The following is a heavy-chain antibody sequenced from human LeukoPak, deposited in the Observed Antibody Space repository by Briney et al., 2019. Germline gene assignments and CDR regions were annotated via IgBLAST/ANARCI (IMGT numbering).Heavy chain of an antibody. CDR3: ARDGREYQLLYGENYYYYYMDV. CDR2: ISYDGSNK. Sequence: PGGSLRLSCAASGFTFSSYGMHWVRQAPGKGLEWVAVISYDGSNKYYADSVKGRFTISRDNSKNTLYLQMNSLRAEDTAVYYCARDGREYQLLYGENYYYYYMDVWGKGTTVTVSS. V-gene: IGHV3-30*03. D-gene: IGHD2-2*02. CDR1: GFTFSSYG. J-gene: IGHJ6*03.